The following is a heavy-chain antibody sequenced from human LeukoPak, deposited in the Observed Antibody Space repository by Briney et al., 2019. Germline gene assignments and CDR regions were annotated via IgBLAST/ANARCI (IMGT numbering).Heavy chain of an antibody. CDR2: VSLTGLT. CDR1: GGSISNTNW. V-gene: IGHV4-4*02. J-gene: IGHJ4*02. D-gene: IGHD2-8*01. CDR3: ARENGAFSPFGY. Sequence: PSETLSLTCGVSGGSISNTNWWSWVRRPPGQGLEWIGEVSLTGLTHYNPSLESRVTVSLDKSKNQLSLNLTSVTAADTAVYYCARENGAFSPFGYWGQGTLVT.